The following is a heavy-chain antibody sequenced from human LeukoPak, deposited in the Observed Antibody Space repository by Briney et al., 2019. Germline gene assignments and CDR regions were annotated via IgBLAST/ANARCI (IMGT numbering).Heavy chain of an antibody. J-gene: IGHJ4*02. CDR2: ISGSGGIT. CDR3: AISGDYYDSSGLVDY. D-gene: IGHD3-22*01. V-gene: IGHV3-23*01. Sequence: PGGSLRLSCAASGFTFSSYAMSWVRQAPGKGLEWVSAISGSGGITYYADSVKGRFTISRDNSKNTLYLQMNSRRSEDTSVYYCAISGDYYDSSGLVDYWGQGTLVTVSS. CDR1: GFTFSSYA.